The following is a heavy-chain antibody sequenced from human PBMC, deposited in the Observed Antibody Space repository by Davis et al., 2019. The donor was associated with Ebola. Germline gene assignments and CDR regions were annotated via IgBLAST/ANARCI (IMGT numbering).Heavy chain of an antibody. D-gene: IGHD6-13*01. CDR1: GYSFTSYW. Sequence: GESLKISCQGSGYSFTSYWIGWVRQMPGKGLEWMGIIYPGDSYTNYSPSFQGHVTISADKSISTAYLQWSSLKASDTAMYYCARQGYSSSWYSGWGQGTLVTVSS. CDR3: ARQGYSSSWYSG. J-gene: IGHJ4*02. CDR2: IYPGDSYT. V-gene: IGHV5-51*01.